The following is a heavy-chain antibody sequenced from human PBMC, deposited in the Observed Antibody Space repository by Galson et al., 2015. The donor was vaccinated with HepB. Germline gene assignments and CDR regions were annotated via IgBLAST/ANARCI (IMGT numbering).Heavy chain of an antibody. V-gene: IGHV1-18*01. J-gene: IGHJ1*01. D-gene: IGHD2-2*01. Sequence: SLKVSCKASGYTFSDYGITWVRQAPGQGLEWVGWISTHSGDTNYARRLQGRLTLTTDTSASIAYMELRRLTSDDTAIYFCARVGRTRTRGYFRDWGQGALVIVSS. CDR3: ARVGRTRTRGYFRD. CDR1: GYTFSDYG. CDR2: ISTHSGDT.